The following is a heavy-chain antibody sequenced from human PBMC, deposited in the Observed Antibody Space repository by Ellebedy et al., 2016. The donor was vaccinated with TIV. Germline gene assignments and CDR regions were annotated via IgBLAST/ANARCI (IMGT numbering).Heavy chain of an antibody. CDR2: IYYSGST. D-gene: IGHD1-26*01. V-gene: IGHV4-39*01. CDR3: VMWEGSSGYFDS. J-gene: IGHJ4*02. CDR1: GGSISSSTYH. Sequence: MPSETLSLTCTVSGGSISSSTYHWGWIRQPPGKGLEWFGTIYYSGSTHYNPSLKTRVTISVDTSKNQSSLKLSSVTAADTAVYYCVMWEGSSGYFDSWGQGTLVTVSS.